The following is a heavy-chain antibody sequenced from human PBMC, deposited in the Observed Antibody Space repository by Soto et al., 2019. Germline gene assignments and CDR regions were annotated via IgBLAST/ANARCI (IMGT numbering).Heavy chain of an antibody. D-gene: IGHD3-10*01. Sequence: EVKLVESGGGLVQPGGSLRLSCVASGFTFSSYWMNWVRQVPGKGLEWVANIKQDGSEINYVDSVKGRFTVSRDNAKNSLYLPMNTLRAEDTAVYYCARSSGWTGDYWGQGILVTVSS. CDR1: GFTFSSYW. CDR3: ARSSGWTGDY. CDR2: IKQDGSEI. J-gene: IGHJ4*02. V-gene: IGHV3-7*04.